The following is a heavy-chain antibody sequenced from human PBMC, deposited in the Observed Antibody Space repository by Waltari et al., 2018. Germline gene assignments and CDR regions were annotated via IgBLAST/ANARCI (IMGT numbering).Heavy chain of an antibody. CDR1: GDSISGSYW. CDR2: IHGSGRS. D-gene: IGHD2-15*01. Sequence: QVQLQESGPGLVKPSGTLSVTCAVSGDSISGSYWWSWVRQPPGKGLEWMGQIHGSGRSNYNPALESRVTVSMDTSSNHFSLTVTSATAADTAVYYCARDRGRGLYLDSWGQGTLVTVSP. J-gene: IGHJ4*02. CDR3: ARDRGRGLYLDS. V-gene: IGHV4-4*02.